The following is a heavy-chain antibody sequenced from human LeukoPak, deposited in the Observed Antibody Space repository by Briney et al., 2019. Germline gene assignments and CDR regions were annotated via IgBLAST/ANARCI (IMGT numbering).Heavy chain of an antibody. CDR1: GFTFGDYT. CDR2: ITGDGGTT. D-gene: IGHD3-3*01. V-gene: IGHV3-43*02. CDR3: AKGHFGAGHY. Sequence: GGSLRLSCAASGFTFGDYTMHCFRQPPGRGLQWVSLITGDGGTTSYAGSVKGRFTISRDNSKNSLSLHMNSLRNEDTASYYCAKGHFGAGHYWGQGTLVTVSS. J-gene: IGHJ4*02.